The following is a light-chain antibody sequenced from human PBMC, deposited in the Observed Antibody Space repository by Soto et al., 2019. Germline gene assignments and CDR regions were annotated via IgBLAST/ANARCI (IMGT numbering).Light chain of an antibody. J-gene: IGLJ3*02. CDR2: EVT. Sequence: QSALTQPPSASGSPGQSVTISCNGTSSDVGAYNYVSWYQQHAGKAPKLVIYEVTKRPSGVPDRFSGSKSANTASLSVSGLQAEDEADYLCSSFASSNTWVFGGGTQLTVL. V-gene: IGLV2-8*01. CDR1: SSDVGAYNY. CDR3: SSFASSNTWV.